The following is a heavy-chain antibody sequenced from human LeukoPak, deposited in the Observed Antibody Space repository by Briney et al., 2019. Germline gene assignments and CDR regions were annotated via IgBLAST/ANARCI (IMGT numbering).Heavy chain of an antibody. CDR3: TNGDPFDY. CDR2: IKSKTDGGTT. D-gene: IGHD4-17*01. V-gene: IGHV3-15*01. Sequence: GGSLRLSCVVSGFTSSNAWMSWVRQAPGKGLEWVGRIKSKTDGGTTDYAAPVKGRFSISRDDSKNTLYLQMNSLKTEDTAVYYCTNGDPFDYWGQGTLVTVSS. CDR1: GFTSSNAW. J-gene: IGHJ4*02.